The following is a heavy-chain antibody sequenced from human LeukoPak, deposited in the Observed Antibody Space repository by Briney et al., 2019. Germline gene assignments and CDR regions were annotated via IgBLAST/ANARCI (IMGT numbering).Heavy chain of an antibody. V-gene: IGHV1-69*13. CDR2: IIPTFGTA. J-gene: IGHJ5*02. Sequence: SVKVSCTASGGTFSTYAISWVRQAPGQGLEWMGGIIPTFGTAKYAQKFQGRVTITADESTSTAYMELSSLRSEDTAVYYCARDRRSRYCSSTRCYLGCFDPWGQGTLVTVSS. CDR3: ARDRRSRYCSSTRCYLGCFDP. D-gene: IGHD2-2*01. CDR1: GGTFSTYA.